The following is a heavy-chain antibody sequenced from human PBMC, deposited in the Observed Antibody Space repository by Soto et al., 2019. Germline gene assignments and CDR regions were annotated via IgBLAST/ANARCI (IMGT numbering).Heavy chain of an antibody. J-gene: IGHJ5*02. D-gene: IGHD3-22*01. CDR1: GGTFGSYA. V-gene: IGHV1-69*12. Sequence: QVQLVQSGAEVKKPGSSVKVSCKTSGGTFGSYAISWVRQAPGQGLEWMGGIITIFSTPTYAQKFQGRVTITADESTSTAYMELRSLRSEDTAVYYCARPFLFYFDTSARSAWFDPWCQGTLVIVSS. CDR2: IITIFSTP. CDR3: ARPFLFYFDTSARSAWFDP.